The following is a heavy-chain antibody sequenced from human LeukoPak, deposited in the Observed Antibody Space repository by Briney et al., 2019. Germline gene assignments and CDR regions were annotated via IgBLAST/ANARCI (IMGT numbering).Heavy chain of an antibody. CDR3: ARYRLEPRTGMFDY. CDR2: ISSSSSYI. V-gene: IGHV3-21*01. J-gene: IGHJ4*02. CDR1: GFTVSSYS. Sequence: KPGGSLRLSCAASGFTVSSYSMNWVRQAPGKGLEWVSSISSSSSYIYYADSVKGRFTISRDNAKNSLYLQMNGLRAEDTAVYYCARYRLEPRTGMFDYWGQGTLVTVSS. D-gene: IGHD1-1*01.